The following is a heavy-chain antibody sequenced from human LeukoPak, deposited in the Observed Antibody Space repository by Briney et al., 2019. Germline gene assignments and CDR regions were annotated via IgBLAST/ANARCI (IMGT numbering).Heavy chain of an antibody. CDR2: INPNSGGT. Sequence: GASVKVSCKASGYTFTGYYMHWVRQAPGQGLEWMGWINPNSGGTNYAQKFQGRVTMTRDTSISTAYMELSRLRSDDTAVYYCARGFAGRDQYYDFWSGFLNRFDPWGQGTLVTVSS. D-gene: IGHD3-3*01. CDR1: GYTFTGYY. CDR3: ARGFAGRDQYYDFWSGFLNRFDP. J-gene: IGHJ5*02. V-gene: IGHV1-2*02.